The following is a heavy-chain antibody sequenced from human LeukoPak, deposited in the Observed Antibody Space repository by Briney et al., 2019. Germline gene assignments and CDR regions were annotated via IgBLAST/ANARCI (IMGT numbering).Heavy chain of an antibody. V-gene: IGHV1-2*02. D-gene: IGHD2-15*01. CDR3: ARLLTYCSGGSCYSEVWFDP. Sequence: ASLNVSCKASGYTFTGYYMHWVRQAPGQGLEWMGWINPNSGDTNYAQKFQGRVTMTTDTSTSTAYMELRSLRSDDTAVYYCARLLTYCSGGSCYSEVWFDPWGQGTLVTVSS. J-gene: IGHJ5*02. CDR2: INPNSGDT. CDR1: GYTFTGYY.